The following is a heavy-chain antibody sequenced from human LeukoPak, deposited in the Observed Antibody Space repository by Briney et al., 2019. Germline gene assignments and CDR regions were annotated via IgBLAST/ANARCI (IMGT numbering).Heavy chain of an antibody. CDR1: GGSISSGDYY. J-gene: IGHJ4*02. Sequence: SETLSLTCTVSGGSISSGDYYWSWIRQPPGKGLEWIGYIYYSGSTYYNPSLKSRVTISVDTSKNQFSLKLCSVTAADTAVYYCARENYGDDFDYWGQGTLVTVSS. CDR3: ARENYGDDFDY. CDR2: IYYSGST. V-gene: IGHV4-30-4*08. D-gene: IGHD4-17*01.